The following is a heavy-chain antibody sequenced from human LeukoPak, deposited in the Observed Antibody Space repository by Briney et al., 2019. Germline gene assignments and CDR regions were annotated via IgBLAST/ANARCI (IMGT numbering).Heavy chain of an antibody. CDR3: ARVPLGGSGWYYFDY. D-gene: IGHD6-19*01. V-gene: IGHV4-61*02. Sequence: SETLSLTCTVSGGSISSGSYYWGWIRQPAGKGLEWIGRIYTSGSTNYNPSLKSRVTMSVGTSKNQFSLKLSSVTAADTAVYYCARVPLGGSGWYYFDYWGQGTLVTVSS. CDR2: IYTSGST. CDR1: GGSISSGSYY. J-gene: IGHJ4*02.